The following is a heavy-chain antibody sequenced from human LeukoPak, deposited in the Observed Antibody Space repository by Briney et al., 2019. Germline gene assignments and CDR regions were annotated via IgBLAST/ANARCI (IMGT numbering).Heavy chain of an antibody. J-gene: IGHJ5*02. CDR3: AGGSGYLITS. CDR1: GFTFRSYW. D-gene: IGHD3-9*01. Sequence: GGSLRLSCAGSGFTFRSYWMNWVRQAPGKGLEWLAIIRQDGTEKHYKGSVEGRFTISRDDAKNSLHLQMNSLRAEDTAVYYCAGGSGYLITSWGQGTLVTVSS. CDR2: IRQDGTEK. V-gene: IGHV3-7*01.